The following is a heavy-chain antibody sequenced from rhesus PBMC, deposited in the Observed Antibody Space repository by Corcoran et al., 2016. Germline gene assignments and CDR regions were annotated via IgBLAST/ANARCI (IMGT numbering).Heavy chain of an antibody. V-gene: IGHV4S10*01. CDR3: ARDRRN. CDR1: GGSISDSYR. Sequence: QVQLQESGPGVVKPSETLSLTCAVSGGSISDSYRWSWIRQPPGKGLEWIGYIYGSSTSTNYNPSLKSRVTISKDTSKNQFSLKLSSVTAADTAVYYCARDRRNWGQGVLVTVSS. J-gene: IGHJ4*01. CDR2: IYGSSTST.